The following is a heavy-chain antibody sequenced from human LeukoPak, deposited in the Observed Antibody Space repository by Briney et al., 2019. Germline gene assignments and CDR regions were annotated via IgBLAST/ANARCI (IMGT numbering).Heavy chain of an antibody. CDR2: IWYDGSNK. V-gene: IGHV3-33*01. D-gene: IGHD6-13*01. Sequence: PGGSLRLSCAASGFTFSSYGMHWVRQAPGKGLEWVAVIWYDGSNKYYADSVKGRFTISRDNSKNTLYLQMNSLRAEDTAVYYCAREIAAAGPFRGLDYWGQGTLVTVCS. J-gene: IGHJ4*02. CDR3: AREIAAAGPFRGLDY. CDR1: GFTFSSYG.